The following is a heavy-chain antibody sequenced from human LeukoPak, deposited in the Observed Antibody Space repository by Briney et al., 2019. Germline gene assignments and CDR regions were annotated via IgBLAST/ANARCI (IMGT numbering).Heavy chain of an antibody. Sequence: GASVTVSCTASGYTFTSYDINWVRQAPGQGLEWMGWMNPNSGNTGYAQKFQGRVTMTRDTSTSTVYMELSSLRSEDTAVYYCARDPGTMVRDNWFDPWGQGTLVTVSS. D-gene: IGHD3-10*01. V-gene: IGHV1-8*01. CDR3: ARDPGTMVRDNWFDP. J-gene: IGHJ5*02. CDR2: MNPNSGNT. CDR1: GYTFTSYD.